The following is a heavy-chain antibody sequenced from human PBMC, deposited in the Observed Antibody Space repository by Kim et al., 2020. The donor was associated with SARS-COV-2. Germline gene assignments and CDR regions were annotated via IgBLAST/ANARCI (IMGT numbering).Heavy chain of an antibody. J-gene: IGHJ5*02. Sequence: SGDTRYNPSLRSRFILSADTSKNQFFLKMTSVTATDTAVYFCARGSGWFDPWGQGTLVTVSS. CDR2: SGDT. V-gene: IGHV4-4*07. CDR3: ARGSGWFDP. D-gene: IGHD3-10*01.